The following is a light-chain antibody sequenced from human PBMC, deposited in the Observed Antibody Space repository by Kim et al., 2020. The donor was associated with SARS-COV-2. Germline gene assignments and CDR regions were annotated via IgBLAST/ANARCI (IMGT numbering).Light chain of an antibody. CDR2: DVT. CDR3: SSFTGRTTYV. Sequence: GQSITSSCTGTSSDIGGYKYVSWYQQHPGKAPKLVIYDVTNRPSGVSNRFSGSRSGNTASLTISGLQAEDEADYYCSSFTGRTTYVFGTGTKVTVL. V-gene: IGLV2-14*03. CDR1: SSDIGGYKY. J-gene: IGLJ1*01.